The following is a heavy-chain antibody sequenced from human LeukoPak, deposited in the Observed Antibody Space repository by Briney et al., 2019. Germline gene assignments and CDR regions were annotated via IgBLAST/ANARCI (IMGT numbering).Heavy chain of an antibody. CDR3: ARDRAFPNDVFDI. D-gene: IGHD2/OR15-2a*01. CDR1: GYTFTCYG. J-gene: IGHJ3*02. Sequence: GASVKVSCKASGYTFTCYGISWVRQAPGQGLEWMGWISAYNGNTNYAQKLQGRVTMTTDTSTSTAYMELRSLRSDDTAVYYCARDRAFPNDVFDIWGQGTMVSVSS. CDR2: ISAYNGNT. V-gene: IGHV1-18*01.